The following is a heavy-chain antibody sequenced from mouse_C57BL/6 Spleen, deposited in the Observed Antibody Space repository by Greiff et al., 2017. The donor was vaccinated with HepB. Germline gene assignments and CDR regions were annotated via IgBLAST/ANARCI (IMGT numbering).Heavy chain of an antibody. V-gene: IGHV1-54*01. CDR2: INPGSGGT. Sequence: QVQLQQSGAELVRPGTSVKVSCKASGYAFTNYLIEWVKQRPGQGLEWIGVINPGSGGTNYNEKFKGKATLTADKSSSTAYMQLSSLTSEDTAVYCCAREQYDFDYWGQGTTLTVSS. J-gene: IGHJ2*01. CDR1: GYAFTNYL. D-gene: IGHD2-10*02. CDR3: AREQYDFDY.